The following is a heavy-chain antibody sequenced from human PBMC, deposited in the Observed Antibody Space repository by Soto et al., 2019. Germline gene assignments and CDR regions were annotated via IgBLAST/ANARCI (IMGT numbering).Heavy chain of an antibody. CDR2: ILVDGRT. D-gene: IGHD2-8*02. Sequence: GGSLRLSCAASGFICSSYDMSRVRQAPGKGLEWVSTILVDGRTFYVDSVKGRFTISRDSSQNTVYLQMNSLTAGDTALYYCAKATATGGGAFDICGQGTMVTVSS. J-gene: IGHJ3*02. CDR3: AKATATGGGAFDI. CDR1: GFICSSYD. V-gene: IGHV3-23*01.